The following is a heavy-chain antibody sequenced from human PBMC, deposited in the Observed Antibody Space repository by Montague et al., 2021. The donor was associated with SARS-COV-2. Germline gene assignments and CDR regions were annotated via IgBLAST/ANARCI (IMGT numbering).Heavy chain of an antibody. CDR2: IYYSGST. D-gene: IGHD5-24*01. J-gene: IGHJ4*02. V-gene: IGHV4-59*13. CDR1: GGSISSYI. Sequence: SETLSLTCTVSGGSISSYIWSWIRQLPGTGLVWIWYIYYSGSTNYNPSLKSTVTISVDTSKNQFSLKLSSVTAADTAVYYCARGDVEMATIKSGGPFYHFDYWGQGTLVTVSS. CDR3: ARGDVEMATIKSGGPFYHFDY.